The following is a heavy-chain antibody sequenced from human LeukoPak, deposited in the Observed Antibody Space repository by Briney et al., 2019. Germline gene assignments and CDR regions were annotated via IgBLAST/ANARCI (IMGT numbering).Heavy chain of an antibody. D-gene: IGHD2-2*01. Sequence: PSQTLSLTCAVSGGSISSGPHYWSWIRQPPGKGLEWIGYIYYSGTTYYNPSLKSRVTISVDTYKNQFALKLSSVTAADTAVYYCARVVFREVDWFDPWGQGTLVTVSS. CDR3: ARVVFREVDWFDP. CDR2: IYYSGTT. CDR1: GGSISSGPHY. J-gene: IGHJ5*02. V-gene: IGHV4-30-4*01.